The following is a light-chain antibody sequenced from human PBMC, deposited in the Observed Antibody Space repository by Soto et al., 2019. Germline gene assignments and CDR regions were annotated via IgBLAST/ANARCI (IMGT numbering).Light chain of an antibody. V-gene: IGLV2-14*01. CDR2: DVG. CDR1: SSDVGGYEY. J-gene: IGLJ1*01. CDR3: SSYTSSMTNV. Sequence: QSVLTQPASVSGSPGQSITISCTGTSSDVGGYEYVSWYQQHPGKAPKLILYDVGARPSGVSYRFSGSKSGNTASLTISGLQAADEADYFCSSYTSSMTNVFGSGTKVTVL.